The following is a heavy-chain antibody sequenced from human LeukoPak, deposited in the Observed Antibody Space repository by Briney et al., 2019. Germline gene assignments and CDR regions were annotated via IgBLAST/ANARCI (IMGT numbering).Heavy chain of an antibody. CDR3: AREDREGAFDI. Sequence: SETLSLTCTVSGGSISSYYWSWIRQPPGKGLEWIGEINHSGSTNYNPSLKSRVTISVDTSKNQFSLKLSSVTAADTAVYYCAREDREGAFDIWGQGTMVTVSS. V-gene: IGHV4-34*01. CDR1: GGSISSYY. D-gene: IGHD1-26*01. J-gene: IGHJ3*02. CDR2: INHSGST.